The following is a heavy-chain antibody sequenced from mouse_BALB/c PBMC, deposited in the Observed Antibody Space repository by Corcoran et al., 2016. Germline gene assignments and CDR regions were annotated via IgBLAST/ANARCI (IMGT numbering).Heavy chain of an antibody. CDR3: ARDYDYWYCDV. CDR2: INPYNGAT. J-gene: IGHJ1*01. D-gene: IGHD2-4*01. Sequence: EVQLQQSGPELVKPGASVKISCKASGYSFTCYYMHWVKQSHVKSLEWIGRINPYNGATSYNQNFKDKASLTVDKSSSTAYMELHSLTSEDSAVYYCARDYDYWYCDVWGAGTTVTVSS. CDR1: GYSFTCYY. V-gene: IGHV1-26*01.